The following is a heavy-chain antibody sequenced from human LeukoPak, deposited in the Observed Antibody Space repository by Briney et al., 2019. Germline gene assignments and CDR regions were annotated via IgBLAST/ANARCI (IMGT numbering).Heavy chain of an antibody. CDR2: IIPILGIA. CDR3: ATSRYYYDSSGYEAPDAFDI. V-gene: IGHV1-69*04. Sequence: GASVKVSCKASGGTFSSYAISWVRQAPGQGLEWMGRIIPILGIANYAQKFQGRVTMTEDTSTDTAYMELSSLRSEDTAVYYCATSRYYYDSSGYEAPDAFDIWGQGTMVTVSS. J-gene: IGHJ3*02. D-gene: IGHD3-22*01. CDR1: GGTFSSYA.